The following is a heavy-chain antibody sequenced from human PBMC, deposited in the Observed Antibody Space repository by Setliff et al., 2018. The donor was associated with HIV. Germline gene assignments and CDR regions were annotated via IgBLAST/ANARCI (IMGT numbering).Heavy chain of an antibody. V-gene: IGHV1-2*02. CDR2: IIPKSGET. Sequence: ASVKVSCKSSGYTFTAHHIHWVRQAPGQGPEWMGWIIPKSGETSYAEKFRGRVTMTRDTSLSTAYMELSWLTSDGTAVYYCARVVDRDYDFWSAHEYWGQGTMVTVSS. D-gene: IGHD3-3*01. CDR3: ARVVDRDYDFWSAHEY. J-gene: IGHJ4*02. CDR1: GYTFTAHH.